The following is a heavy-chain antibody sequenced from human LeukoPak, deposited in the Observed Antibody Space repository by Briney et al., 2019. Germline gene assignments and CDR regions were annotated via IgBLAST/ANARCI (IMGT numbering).Heavy chain of an antibody. Sequence: GGSLRLSCAASGFTVSTTYMSWVRQAPGKGLEWISIIYTGGSTYYAHSVKGRFTISRDNSKNTVYLQMNSLRAEDTAVYFCARDLGTNDAFDIWGQGTMLTVSS. CDR2: IYTGGST. J-gene: IGHJ3*02. CDR1: GFTVSTTY. V-gene: IGHV3-53*01. CDR3: ARDLGTNDAFDI. D-gene: IGHD7-27*01.